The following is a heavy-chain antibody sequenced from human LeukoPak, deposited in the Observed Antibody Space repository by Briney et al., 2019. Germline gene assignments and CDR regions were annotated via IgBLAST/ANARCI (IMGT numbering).Heavy chain of an antibody. CDR2: CSGDGSYT. Sequence: GGSLRLSCVASKFTFRSHAMTWVRQAPGKGLEWVAGCSGDGSYTYYADSVRGRFTISRDNPKNTLYLQMNSLRAEDTAIYYCARGSVSLGGSYYFDYWGQGTLVTVSS. J-gene: IGHJ4*02. CDR1: KFTFRSHA. CDR3: ARGSVSLGGSYYFDY. V-gene: IGHV3-23*01. D-gene: IGHD1-26*01.